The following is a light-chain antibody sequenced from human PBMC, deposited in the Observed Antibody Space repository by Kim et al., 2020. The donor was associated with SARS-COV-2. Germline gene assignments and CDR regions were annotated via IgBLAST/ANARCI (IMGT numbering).Light chain of an antibody. J-gene: IGKJ1*01. V-gene: IGKV1-5*03. CDR3: QQYNSYQWT. CDR1: QSISSW. Sequence: DIQMTQSPSTLSASVGDRVTITCRASQSISSWLAWYQQKPGKAPKLLIYKASSLESGVPSRFSGSGSGTEFTLTISSLQPDDFAPYYCQQYNSYQWTFGQGTKVDIK. CDR2: KAS.